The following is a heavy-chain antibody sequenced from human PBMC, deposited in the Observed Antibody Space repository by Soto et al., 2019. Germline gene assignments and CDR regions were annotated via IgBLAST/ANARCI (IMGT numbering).Heavy chain of an antibody. CDR1: GFTFGDYG. CDR3: AMDCREWLEEYFQH. Sequence: PVGSLRLSCVGSGFTFGDYGMQCVRQAPGKGLEWVAVISYEGSNRHYADSVKGRFTISRDNTKNTLYLQMDSLRPEDTAVYYCAMDCREWLEEYFQHWGQGTPVTVSS. J-gene: IGHJ1*01. CDR2: ISYEGSNR. V-gene: IGHV3-30*03. D-gene: IGHD6-19*01.